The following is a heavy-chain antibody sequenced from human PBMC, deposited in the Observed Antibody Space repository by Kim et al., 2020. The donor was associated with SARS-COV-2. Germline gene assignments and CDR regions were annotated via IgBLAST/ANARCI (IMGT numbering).Heavy chain of an antibody. CDR2: GSDK. CDR3: ARSILPDY. V-gene: IGHV3-7*03. J-gene: IGHJ4*02. D-gene: IGHD3-10*01. Sequence: GSDKYYGDSVKGRFTISRDNARNSLYLQMNSLRAEDTAVYFCARSILPDYWGQGTLVTVSS.